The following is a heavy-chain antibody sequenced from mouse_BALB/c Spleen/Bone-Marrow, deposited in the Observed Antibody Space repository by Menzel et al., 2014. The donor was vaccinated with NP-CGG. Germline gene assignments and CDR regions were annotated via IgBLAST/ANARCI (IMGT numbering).Heavy chain of an antibody. J-gene: IGHJ4*01. D-gene: IGHD2-4*01. CDR2: ISNGSSPI. Sequence: EVKLVDSGGGLVQPGGSRKLSCAASGFTFXSFGMHWVRQAPEKGLEWVAYISNGSSPIYYADTVKGRFTISRDNPKNTLFLQMTSLRSEDTAMYYCARKGAMITHYYAMDYWGQGTSVTVSS. V-gene: IGHV5-17*02. CDR1: GFTFXSFG. CDR3: ARKGAMITHYYAMDY.